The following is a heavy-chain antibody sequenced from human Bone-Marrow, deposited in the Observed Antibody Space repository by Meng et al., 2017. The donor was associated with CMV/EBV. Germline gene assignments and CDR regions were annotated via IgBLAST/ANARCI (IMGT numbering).Heavy chain of an antibody. Sequence: GGSLRLSCAASGFSFTTYGMHWVRQAPGKGLEWVAFIWYDGSNKYYADSVKGRFTISRDNSKNTLYLQMNSLRAEDTAVYYCAKVFLRWVSDAFDIWGQGTMVTVSS. CDR1: GFSFTTYG. V-gene: IGHV3-30*02. CDR2: IWYDGSNK. D-gene: IGHD3-10*02. CDR3: AKVFLRWVSDAFDI. J-gene: IGHJ3*02.